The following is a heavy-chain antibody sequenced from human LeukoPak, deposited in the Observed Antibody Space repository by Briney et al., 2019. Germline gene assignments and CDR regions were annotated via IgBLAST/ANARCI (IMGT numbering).Heavy chain of an antibody. V-gene: IGHV4-59*01. J-gene: IGHJ3*01. Sequence: PSETLSLTCTVSGGSISSYYWSWIRQPPGKGLEWLGYIFSSGSATYNPSLKSRLTISVDTSKNQFSLKLSSVTAADTAVYFCARWPMTNLAFDVWGQGTMVTVSS. D-gene: IGHD3-22*01. CDR2: IFSSGSA. CDR3: ARWPMTNLAFDV. CDR1: GGSISSYY.